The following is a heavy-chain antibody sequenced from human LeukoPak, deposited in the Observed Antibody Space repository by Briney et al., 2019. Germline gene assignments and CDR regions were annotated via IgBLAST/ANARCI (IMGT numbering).Heavy chain of an antibody. CDR1: GFRFDDYG. D-gene: IGHD2-15*01. V-gene: IGHV3-23*01. J-gene: IGHJ6*03. Sequence: GGSLRLSCAASGFRFDDYGMSWVRQAPGKGLEWVSAVSSSGGTTYYADSVKGRFTISRDNSKNTLSLQMNSLRAEDTAIYYCAKNGDRGAYCSGGSCYPYYYYYMDVWGKGTTVTISS. CDR3: AKNGDRGAYCSGGSCYPYYYYYMDV. CDR2: VSSSGGTT.